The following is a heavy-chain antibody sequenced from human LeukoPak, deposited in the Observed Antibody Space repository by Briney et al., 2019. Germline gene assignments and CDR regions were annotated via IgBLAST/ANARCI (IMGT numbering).Heavy chain of an antibody. CDR2: ISGSGSTM. CDR3: ARSMVGEWLFLALDI. V-gene: IGHV3-11*04. D-gene: IGHD3-3*01. CDR1: GFTFSDYY. J-gene: IGHJ3*02. Sequence: GGSLRLSCAASGFTFSDYYMIWIRQAPGKGLEWVSYISGSGSTMYDADSVKGRFTISRDNAKNSLYLQMNSLRVEDTAVYYCARSMVGEWLFLALDIWGQGTKVTVSS.